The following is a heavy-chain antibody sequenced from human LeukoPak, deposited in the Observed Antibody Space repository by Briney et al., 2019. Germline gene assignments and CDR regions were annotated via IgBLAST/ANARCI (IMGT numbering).Heavy chain of an antibody. CDR1: GFTFDDYG. CDR2: INWNGGST. D-gene: IGHD6-13*01. V-gene: IGHV3-20*04. Sequence: GGSLRLSCAASGFTFDDYGMSWVRQVPGKGLEWVSAINWNGGSTGYADSVKGRFTISRDNAKNSLYLQMNSLRAEDTAVFYCARVSYSSNWYSVPDDYWGQGTLVTVSS. CDR3: ARVSYSSNWYSVPDDY. J-gene: IGHJ4*02.